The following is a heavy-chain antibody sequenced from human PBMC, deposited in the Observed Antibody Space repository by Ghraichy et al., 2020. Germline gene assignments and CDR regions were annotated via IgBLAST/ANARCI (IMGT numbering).Heavy chain of an antibody. CDR3: AKDRGSCSSTSCYYFDY. D-gene: IGHD2-2*01. Sequence: GGSLRLSCAASGFTFSSYGMHWVRQAPGKGLEWVAVISYDGSNKYYADSVKGRFTISRDNSKNTLYLQMNSLRAEDTAVYYCAKDRGSCSSTSCYYFDYWGQGTLVTVSS. V-gene: IGHV3-30*18. CDR1: GFTFSSYG. CDR2: ISYDGSNK. J-gene: IGHJ4*02.